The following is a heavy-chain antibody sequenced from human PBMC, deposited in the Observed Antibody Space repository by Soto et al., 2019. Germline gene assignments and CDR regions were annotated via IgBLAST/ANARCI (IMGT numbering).Heavy chain of an antibody. CDR1: GGTWSSYA. CDR2: IIRIFGRE. Sequence: SAVKVSGKASGGTWSSYAISWGRQAPGQGLEVMGWIIRIFGRESYAQKLRGRVTITADESTSTAYMELSSLRCEDTAVYYCARARVAMLNLFDPWG. J-gene: IGHJ5*02. V-gene: IGHV1-69*13. CDR3: ARARVAMLNLFDP. D-gene: IGHD2-8*01.